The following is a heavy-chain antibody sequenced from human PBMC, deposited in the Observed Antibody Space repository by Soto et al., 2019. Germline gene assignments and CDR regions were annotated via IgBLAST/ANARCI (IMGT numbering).Heavy chain of an antibody. CDR3: ARGRRANFAP. CDR1: GYTFTNYD. V-gene: IGHV1-8*01. Sequence: ASVKVSCKTSGYTFTNYDIMWVRRVAGQGLEWMGWVNPNSGNTGYAQKFQDRVTMTRDRFISTAYTELRSLTYEDTAVYYCARGRRANFAPWGQGTLVTVSS. J-gene: IGHJ5*02. D-gene: IGHD6-25*01. CDR2: VNPNSGNT.